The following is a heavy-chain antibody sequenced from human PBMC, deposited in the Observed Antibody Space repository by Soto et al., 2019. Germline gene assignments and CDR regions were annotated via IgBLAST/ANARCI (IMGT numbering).Heavy chain of an antibody. J-gene: IGHJ4*02. V-gene: IGHV1-3*01. Sequence: QVQLVQSGAEVKKPGASVKVSCKASGYTFTSYAMHWVREAPGQRLEWMGWINAGNGNTKYSQKCQGRVTITRDTSASTANMELSSLRSEDTAVYYCARAPPQWLGGFDYWGQGTLVTVSS. D-gene: IGHD6-19*01. CDR3: ARAPPQWLGGFDY. CDR1: GYTFTSYA. CDR2: INAGNGNT.